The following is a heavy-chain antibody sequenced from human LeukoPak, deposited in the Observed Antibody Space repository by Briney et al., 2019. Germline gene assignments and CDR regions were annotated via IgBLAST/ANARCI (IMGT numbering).Heavy chain of an antibody. D-gene: IGHD4-23*01. CDR2: VANSGVDT. V-gene: IGHV3-23*01. Sequence: GGSLRLSCAASGFTFSTYAMSWVRQAPGKGLEWVSTVANSGVDTYHADSVRGRFTISRDNSRNTVYLQINSLRAEDTAVYYCAKSHSVAQRGYFDYWGQGTLVTVSS. J-gene: IGHJ4*02. CDR3: AKSHSVAQRGYFDY. CDR1: GFTFSTYA.